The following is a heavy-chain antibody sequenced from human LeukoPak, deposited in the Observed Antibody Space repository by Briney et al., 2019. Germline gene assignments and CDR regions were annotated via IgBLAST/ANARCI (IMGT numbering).Heavy chain of an antibody. V-gene: IGHV3-23*01. CDR2: ISVSGTTT. CDR1: GFTFGVYA. Sequence: GGSLRLSCAASGFTFGVYAMSWVRQAPGKGLEWVSLISVSGTTTNYADSMKGRLTVSRDNLKDTLHLQMNGLRVEDTAVYYCARTLRSGNWYFDLWGRGTLVTVSS. J-gene: IGHJ2*01. D-gene: IGHD2-15*01. CDR3: ARTLRSGNWYFDL.